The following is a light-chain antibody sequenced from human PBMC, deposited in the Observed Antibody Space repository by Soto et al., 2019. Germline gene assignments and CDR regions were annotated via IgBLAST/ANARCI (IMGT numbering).Light chain of an antibody. Sequence: DIVFSLSSGTLFLYPPERATLSCRASQSVSSSYLAWYQQKPGQAPRLLIYGASSRATGIPDRFSGSGSGTDFTLTISRFEPEDFAVYYCQQYGSSPTWTFGQGAKVDIK. CDR3: QQYGSSPTWT. J-gene: IGKJ1*01. CDR2: GAS. V-gene: IGKV3-20*01. CDR1: QSVSSSY.